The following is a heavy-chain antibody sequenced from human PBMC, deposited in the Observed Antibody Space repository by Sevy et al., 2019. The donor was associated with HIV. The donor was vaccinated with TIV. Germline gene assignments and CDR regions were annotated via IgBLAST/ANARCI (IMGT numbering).Heavy chain of an antibody. J-gene: IGHJ6*02. CDR3: AREREFTIFGVLTEYGMDV. CDR1: GFTVSSNY. D-gene: IGHD3-3*01. V-gene: IGHV3-53*01. CDR2: IYSGGTT. Sequence: GGSLRLSCAASGFTVSSNYMSWVRQAPGKGLEWVSVIYSGGTTYYADSVTGRFTISRDNSKNTLYLQMNNLRAEDTAVYYCAREREFTIFGVLTEYGMDVWRQVTTVTVSS.